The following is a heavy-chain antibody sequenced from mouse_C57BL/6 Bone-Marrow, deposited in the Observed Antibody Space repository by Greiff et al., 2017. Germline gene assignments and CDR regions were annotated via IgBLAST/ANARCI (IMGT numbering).Heavy chain of an antibody. D-gene: IGHD4-1*02. J-gene: IGHJ2*01. Sequence: LKESGGGLVQPGGSMKLSCVASGFTFSNYWMNWVRQSPEKGLEWVAQIRLKSDNYATHYAESVKGRFTISRDDSKSSVYLQMNNLRAEDTGIYYCTVNWDGVRNYWGQGTTLTVSS. CDR3: TVNWDGVRNY. CDR2: IRLKSDNYAT. CDR1: GFTFSNYW. V-gene: IGHV6-3*01.